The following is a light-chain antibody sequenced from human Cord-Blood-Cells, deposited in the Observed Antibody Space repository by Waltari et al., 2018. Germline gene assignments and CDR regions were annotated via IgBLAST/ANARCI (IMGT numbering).Light chain of an antibody. CDR2: GAS. CDR3: QQYNNWPYS. CDR1: QCVSSN. Sequence: EIVMTQSPATLSVSPGKRATLSCRASQCVSSNLAWYQQKPGQAPRLLIYGASTRATGIPARFSGSGSGTEFTLTISSLQSEDFAVYYCQQYNNWPYSFGQGTKLEIK. J-gene: IGKJ2*03. V-gene: IGKV3-15*01.